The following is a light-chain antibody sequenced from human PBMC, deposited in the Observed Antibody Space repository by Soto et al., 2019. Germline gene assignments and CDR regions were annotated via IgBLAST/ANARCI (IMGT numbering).Light chain of an antibody. Sequence: QSVLTQPPSASGTPGQRVTISCSGSSSNIGSNFVYWYQQFPGTAPKLLIYRNNQRPSGVPDRFSGSKSGTSASLAISGLPSEDEADYDCAAWDDSLSGWVFAGGTKLTVL. CDR2: RNN. CDR1: SSNIGSNF. CDR3: AAWDDSLSGWV. J-gene: IGLJ3*02. V-gene: IGLV1-47*01.